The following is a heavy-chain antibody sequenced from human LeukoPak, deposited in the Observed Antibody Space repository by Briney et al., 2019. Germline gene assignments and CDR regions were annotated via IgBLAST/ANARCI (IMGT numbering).Heavy chain of an antibody. CDR2: IKGDESAK. D-gene: IGHD1-26*01. CDR3: ARDVGGSLDY. J-gene: IGHJ4*02. Sequence: GGSLRLSCAASGFTFATYWMAWGRQAPGKGLEWVANIKGDESAKHQAGSVKGRFTISRDNDQNSVYLQMTSLRGEDTAVYYCARDVGGSLDYWGQGTLVTVSS. V-gene: IGHV3-7*01. CDR1: GFTFATYW.